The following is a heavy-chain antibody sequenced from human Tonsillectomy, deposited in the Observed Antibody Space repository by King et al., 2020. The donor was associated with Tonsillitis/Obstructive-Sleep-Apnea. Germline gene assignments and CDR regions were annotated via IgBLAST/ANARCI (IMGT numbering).Heavy chain of an antibody. D-gene: IGHD2-2*01. Sequence: VQLVESGGGLVQPGGSLRLSCAASAFSFSIYNMNWVRQAPGKGLEWISFISDTSSTTYYADSVKGRFTISRDNAKNSLYLQMNSLRDEDTAVYYCARAGCSSANCYRTDNWGHGTLVTVSS. CDR2: ISDTSSTT. J-gene: IGHJ4*01. CDR3: ARAGCSSANCYRTDN. CDR1: AFSFSIYN. V-gene: IGHV3-48*02.